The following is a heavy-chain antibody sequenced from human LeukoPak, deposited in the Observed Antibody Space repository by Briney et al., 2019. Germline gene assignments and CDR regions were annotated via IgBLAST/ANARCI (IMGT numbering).Heavy chain of an antibody. V-gene: IGHV4-59*08. CDR2: IYYSRRT. Sequence: PSETLSLTCTVYGGSISSYYGRWVRQSPGKGLKWVVFIYYSRRTNYSPSLKSRVTISVDTSKNQFSLKLSSVTAADTAVYYCARHVEQWLTPFYYWGQGTLVTVSS. D-gene: IGHD6-19*01. CDR1: GGSISSYY. CDR3: ARHVEQWLTPFYY. J-gene: IGHJ4*02.